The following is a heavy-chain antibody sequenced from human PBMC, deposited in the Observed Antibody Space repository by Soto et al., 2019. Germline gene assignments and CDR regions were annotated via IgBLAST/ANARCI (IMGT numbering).Heavy chain of an antibody. D-gene: IGHD2-15*01. CDR2: FSSGGGGT. CDR3: PKANRYCSGANCFTFDY. J-gene: IGHJ4*02. CDR1: GFTFSNYA. V-gene: IGHV3-23*01. Sequence: PGGSLRLSCTASGFTFSNYAMSWVRQAPGKGLEWVSTFSSGGGGTYYADSVKGRFTISRDNSKNTLSLQMNSLRAEDTAVYYCPKANRYCSGANCFTFDYWGRGTLVTVSS.